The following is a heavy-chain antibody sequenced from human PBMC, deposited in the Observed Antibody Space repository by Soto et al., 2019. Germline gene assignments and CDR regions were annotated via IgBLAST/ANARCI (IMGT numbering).Heavy chain of an antibody. J-gene: IGHJ6*03. CDR1: GDSINSDKYY. V-gene: IGHV4-39*01. D-gene: IGHD3-16*02. Sequence: SETLSLTCSVSGDSINSDKYYWGWIRQPPGKGLEWIGRIYYRGNTYYNPSLQTRVTISLDLVRKQVSLQLTSVTAADSATYYCARGHIVSSNFYYMEVWGKGTTVTVSS. CDR3: ARGHIVSSNFYYMEV. CDR2: IYYRGNT.